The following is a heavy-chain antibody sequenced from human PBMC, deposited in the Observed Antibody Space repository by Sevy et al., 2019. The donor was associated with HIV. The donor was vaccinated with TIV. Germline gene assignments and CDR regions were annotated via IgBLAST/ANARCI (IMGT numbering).Heavy chain of an antibody. CDR2: IYYSGST. J-gene: IGHJ5*02. CDR3: ARDPDRGVIITGYWFDP. Sequence: SETLSLTCTVSGGSISSGDYYWSWIRQPPGKGLEWIGYIYYSGSTYYNPSLKSRVTISVDTSKNQFSLKLSSVTAADTAVYYCARDPDRGVIITGYWFDPWGQGTLVTVSS. D-gene: IGHD3-10*01. CDR1: GGSISSGDYY. V-gene: IGHV4-30-4*01.